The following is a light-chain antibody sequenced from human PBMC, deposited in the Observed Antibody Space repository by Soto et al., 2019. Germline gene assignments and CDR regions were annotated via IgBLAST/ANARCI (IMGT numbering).Light chain of an antibody. CDR2: GAS. J-gene: IGKJ2*01. V-gene: IGKV1-39*01. CDR1: QTISIY. CDR3: QQGFIMPYA. Sequence: DIQMTQSPSSLSASVGDRITITCRASQTISIYLNWYQHEPGKAPKLLVYGASTLQSGVPSRFSGSGSGTDFTLTLSSLQPEDFATYYCQQGFIMPYAFGQGTKVEMK.